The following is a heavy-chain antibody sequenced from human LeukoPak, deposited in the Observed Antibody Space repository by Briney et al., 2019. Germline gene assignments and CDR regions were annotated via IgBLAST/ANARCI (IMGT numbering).Heavy chain of an antibody. CDR3: ARGSVVMVAATLRGDSDP. CDR2: ISYDGSNK. D-gene: IGHD2-15*01. V-gene: IGHV3-30-3*01. J-gene: IGHJ5*02. CDR1: GFTFSSYA. Sequence: GGSLRLSCAASGFTFSSYAMHWVRQAPGKGLEWVAVISYDGSNKYYADSVKGRFTISRDNSKNTLYLQMNSLRAEDTAVYYCARGSVVMVAATLRGDSDPWGQGTLVTVSS.